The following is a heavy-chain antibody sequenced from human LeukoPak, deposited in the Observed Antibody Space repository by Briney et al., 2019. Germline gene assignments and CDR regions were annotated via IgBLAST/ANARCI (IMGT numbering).Heavy chain of an antibody. CDR2: ITSAGGGA. V-gene: IGHV3-23*01. J-gene: IGHJ4*02. CDR3: AAPTRSGSVSFGFDY. CDR1: GFTFSNSA. D-gene: IGHD1-26*01. Sequence: PGGSLRLSCAASGFTFSNSAMSWVRQAPGKGLEWVSSITSAGGGAYYPDSVKGRFTISRDNSKNTLYLQMNSLRAEDTAVYYCAAPTRSGSVSFGFDYWGQGTLVTVSS.